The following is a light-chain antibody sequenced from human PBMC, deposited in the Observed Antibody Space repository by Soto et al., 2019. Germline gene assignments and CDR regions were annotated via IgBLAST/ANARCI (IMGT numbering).Light chain of an antibody. Sequence: SVLTQPRSVSGSPGQSVAISCKGTSSDVGSYNRVSWYQQPPGTAPKLMIYDVSNRPSGVPDRFSGSKSGNTASLTISGLQAEDEADYYCSSFTTSSTYVFGTGTKVTVL. CDR3: SSFTTSSTYV. V-gene: IGLV2-18*02. CDR1: SSDVGSYNR. J-gene: IGLJ1*01. CDR2: DVS.